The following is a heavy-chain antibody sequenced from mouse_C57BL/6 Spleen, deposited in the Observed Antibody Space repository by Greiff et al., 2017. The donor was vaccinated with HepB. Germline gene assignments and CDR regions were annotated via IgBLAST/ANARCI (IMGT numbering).Heavy chain of an antibody. CDR3: ARHRYYGSSYVYAMDY. J-gene: IGHJ4*01. CDR1: GFTFSSYT. V-gene: IGHV5-9*01. CDR2: ISGGGGNT. Sequence: DVMLVESGGGLVKPGGSLKLSCAASGFTFSSYTMSWVRQTPEKRLEWVATISGGGGNTYYPDSVKGRFTISRDNAKNTLYLQMSSLRSEDTALYYCARHRYYGSSYVYAMDYWGQGTSVTVSS. D-gene: IGHD1-1*01.